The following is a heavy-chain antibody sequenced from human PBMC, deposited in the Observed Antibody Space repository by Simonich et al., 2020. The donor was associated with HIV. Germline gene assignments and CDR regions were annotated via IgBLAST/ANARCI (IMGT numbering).Heavy chain of an antibody. CDR3: ARGDPFFDY. J-gene: IGHJ4*02. CDR1: GYTFTNYG. V-gene: IGHV1-18*01. CDR2: IRTYNGDT. Sequence: QVQLVQTGAEVKKPGASVKVSCKASGYTFTNYGITWVRQAPGQGPVYMGWIRTYNGDTNYAQKYRGRVTMTTDTSTSTAYMELRSLRSDDTAVYYCARGDPFFDYWGQGALVTVSS.